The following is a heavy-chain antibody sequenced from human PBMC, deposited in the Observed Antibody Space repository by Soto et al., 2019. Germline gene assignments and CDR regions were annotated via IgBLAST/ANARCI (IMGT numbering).Heavy chain of an antibody. V-gene: IGHV3-30*18. D-gene: IGHD3-10*01. Sequence: QVQLVESGGGVVQPGRSLRLSCAASGFTFSSYDMHWVRQAPGKGLQWGAVISFDGSNKYYADSVKGRFTISRDNSKNTLYLQMDSLRAEDTAVYYCAKASLGGMDVRGQGTTVTVSS. CDR2: ISFDGSNK. CDR1: GFTFSSYD. J-gene: IGHJ6*02. CDR3: AKASLGGMDV.